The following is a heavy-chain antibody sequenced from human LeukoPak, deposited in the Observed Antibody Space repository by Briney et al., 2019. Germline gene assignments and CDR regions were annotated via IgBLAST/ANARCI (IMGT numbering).Heavy chain of an antibody. CDR3: AMAPVNPNNWNYGGRYYYYGMDV. V-gene: IGHV1-69*04. J-gene: IGHJ6*02. CDR1: GGTFSSYA. D-gene: IGHD1-7*01. CDR2: IIPILGIA. Sequence: GASVKVSCEASGGTFSSYAISWVRQAPGQGLEWMGRIIPILGIANYAQKFQGRVTITADKSTSTAYMELSSLRSEDTAVYYCAMAPVNPNNWNYGGRYYYYGMDVWGQGTTVTVSS.